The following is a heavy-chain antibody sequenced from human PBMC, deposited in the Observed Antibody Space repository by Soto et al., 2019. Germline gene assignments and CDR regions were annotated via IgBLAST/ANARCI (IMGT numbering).Heavy chain of an antibody. CDR2: ISSSGRTV. CDR3: ARELITSYYFDY. J-gene: IGHJ4*01. V-gene: IGHV3-48*03. CDR1: GFTFRTFE. D-gene: IGHD3-22*01. Sequence: LRLSCAASGFTFRTFEMNWVRQAPGKGLEWLSYISSSGRTVYYADSVKGRFTISRDDTKNSLYLQMNSLRAEDTAVYYCARELITSYYFDYWGQGTLVTVSS.